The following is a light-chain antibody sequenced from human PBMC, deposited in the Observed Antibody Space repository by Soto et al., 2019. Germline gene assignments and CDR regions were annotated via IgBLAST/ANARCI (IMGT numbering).Light chain of an antibody. CDR2: EVS. V-gene: IGLV2-14*01. J-gene: IGLJ1*01. Sequence: QSVLTQPASVSGSPGQSITISCTGTSSDVGGYNYVSWYQQHPGKAPKLMIFEVSSRPSGVSHRFSGSKSGNTASLTISGLQAEDEADYYCSSYTSSSTLYVFGSGTKLTVL. CDR1: SSDVGGYNY. CDR3: SSYTSSSTLYV.